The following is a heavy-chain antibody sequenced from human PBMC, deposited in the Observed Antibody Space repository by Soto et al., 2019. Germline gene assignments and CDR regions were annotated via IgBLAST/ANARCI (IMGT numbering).Heavy chain of an antibody. J-gene: IGHJ6*02. Sequence: GGSLRLSCAASGFTFSSYSMNWVRQAPGKGLEWVSSISSSSSYIYYADSVKGRFTISRDNAKNSLYLQMNSLRAEDTAVYYCGRGLVGSKYYYYYGMDVWGQGTTVTVSS. V-gene: IGHV3-21*01. CDR3: GRGLVGSKYYYYYGMDV. CDR1: GFTFSSYS. CDR2: ISSSSSYI. D-gene: IGHD3-9*01.